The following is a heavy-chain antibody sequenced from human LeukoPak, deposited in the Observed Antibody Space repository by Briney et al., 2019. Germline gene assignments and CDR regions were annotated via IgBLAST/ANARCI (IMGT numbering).Heavy chain of an antibody. CDR1: GGSISSGGYY. J-gene: IGHJ4*02. D-gene: IGHD2-2*01. Sequence: SETLSLTCTVSGGSISSGGYYWSWIRQPPGKGLEWIGYIYHSGSTYYNPSLKSRVTISVDRSKNQFSLKLSSVTAADTAVYYCARAPTVLVGYCSSSSCQADYWGQGTLVTVSS. CDR3: ARAPTVLVGYCSSSSCQADY. CDR2: IYHSGST. V-gene: IGHV4-30-2*01.